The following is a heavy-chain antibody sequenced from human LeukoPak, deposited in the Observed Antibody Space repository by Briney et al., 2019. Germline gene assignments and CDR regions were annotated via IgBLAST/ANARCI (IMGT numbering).Heavy chain of an antibody. CDR3: ARGGKKALAGTRSPQYFQH. CDR1: GFTFSSYS. Sequence: GGSLRLSCAASGFTFSSYSMNWVRQAPGKGLEWVSYISSSSSTIYYADSVKGRFTISRDNAKNSLYLQMNSLRPEDTAVYYCARGGKKALAGTRSPQYFQHWGQGTLVTVSS. V-gene: IGHV3-48*01. CDR2: ISSSSSTI. J-gene: IGHJ1*01. D-gene: IGHD6-19*01.